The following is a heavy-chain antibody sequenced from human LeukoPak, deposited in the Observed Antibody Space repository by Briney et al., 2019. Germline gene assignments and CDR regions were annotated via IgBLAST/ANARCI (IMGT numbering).Heavy chain of an antibody. Sequence: GGSLRLSCAASGFTFNKAWMTWVRQAPGKGLEWVGRIKSKSDGETIDYAAPVKGRFTISRDDSKNTLYLQMNSLKTEDTAVYYCTTWKTYYYAARGAFDIWGQGTMVTVSS. CDR1: GFTFNKAW. V-gene: IGHV3-15*01. CDR3: TTWKTYYYAARGAFDI. CDR2: IKSKSDGETI. J-gene: IGHJ3*02. D-gene: IGHD3-10*01.